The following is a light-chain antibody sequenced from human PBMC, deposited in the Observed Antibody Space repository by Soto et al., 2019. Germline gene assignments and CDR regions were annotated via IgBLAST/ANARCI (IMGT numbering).Light chain of an antibody. J-gene: IGKJ1*01. V-gene: IGKV3-15*01. Sequence: ILMTQSPATVSVSPGESATLSCRASQNIYYNVAWYQHRPGQAPRLLIYRASTRAPGVPARFSGSGSGTEFTLTISSLQPEDFTVYSCLQYHNLWAFVQGTKVEI. CDR2: RAS. CDR3: LQYHNLWA. CDR1: QNIYYN.